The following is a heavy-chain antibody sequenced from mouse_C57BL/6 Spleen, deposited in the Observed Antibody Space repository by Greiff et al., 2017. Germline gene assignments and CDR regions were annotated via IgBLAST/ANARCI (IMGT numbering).Heavy chain of an antibody. CDR1: GFNIKDDY. CDR2: IDPENGDT. J-gene: IGHJ2*01. CDR3: TTSFITTVVADY. Sequence: VQLQQSGAELVRPGASVKLSCTASGFNIKDDYMHWVKQRPEQGLEWIGWIDPENGDTEYASKFQGKATITADTSSNTAYLQRSSLTSEDTAVYYCTTSFITTVVADYWGQGTTLTVSS. D-gene: IGHD1-1*01. V-gene: IGHV14-4*01.